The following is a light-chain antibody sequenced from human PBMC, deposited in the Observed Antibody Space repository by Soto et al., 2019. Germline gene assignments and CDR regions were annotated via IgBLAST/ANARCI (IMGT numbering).Light chain of an antibody. J-gene: IGKJ2*01. CDR2: DAS. V-gene: IGKV1-5*01. Sequence: DIQMTQSPSSLSASVGDRVTITCRASQSISSYLNWYQQKPGKAPKLLIYDASTLESGVPSRFSGSGSGTEFTLTISSLQPDDFATYYCQQYDTYSMYTFGPGTKVDIK. CDR1: QSISSY. CDR3: QQYDTYSMYT.